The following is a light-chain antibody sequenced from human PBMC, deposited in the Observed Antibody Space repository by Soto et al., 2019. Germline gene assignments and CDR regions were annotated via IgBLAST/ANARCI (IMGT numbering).Light chain of an antibody. Sequence: EIVMTQSPATLSVSPGERATLSCRASQSVSSNLAWYQQKPCQAPRLLIDGASPRATGIPARFSGSGAETEFTLAISSLQSVDFSVYYCKQYNNLPPWTFGQGTKVEIK. V-gene: IGKV3D-15*01. CDR2: GAS. CDR3: KQYNNLPPWT. CDR1: QSVSSN. J-gene: IGKJ1*01.